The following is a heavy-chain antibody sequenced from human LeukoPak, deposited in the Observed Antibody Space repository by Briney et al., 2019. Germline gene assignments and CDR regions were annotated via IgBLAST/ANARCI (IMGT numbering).Heavy chain of an antibody. CDR1: GGSISSYY. J-gene: IGHJ4*02. Sequence: SETLSLTCTVSGGSISSYYWSWIRQPPGKGLEWIGYIYYSGGTNYNPSLKSRVTISVDTSKNQFSLKLSSVTAAGTAVYYCARAPPTPYDSSGYYDYWGQGTLVTVSS. V-gene: IGHV4-59*01. CDR3: ARAPPTPYDSSGYYDY. D-gene: IGHD3-22*01. CDR2: IYYSGGT.